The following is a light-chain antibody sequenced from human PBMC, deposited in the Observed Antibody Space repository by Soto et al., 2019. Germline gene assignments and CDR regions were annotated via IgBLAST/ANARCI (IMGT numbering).Light chain of an antibody. J-gene: IGLJ2*01. V-gene: IGLV2-18*02. Sequence: QSALTQPASVSGSPGQSITISCTGTSSDVGNYNPVSLYQQPPGTAPKLIIYEVSNRPSGVPDRFSGSKSGNTASLTISGLQAEDEADYYCSSYTGSSTLDAIFGGGTKLTVL. CDR1: SSDVGNYNP. CDR2: EVS. CDR3: SSYTGSSTLDAI.